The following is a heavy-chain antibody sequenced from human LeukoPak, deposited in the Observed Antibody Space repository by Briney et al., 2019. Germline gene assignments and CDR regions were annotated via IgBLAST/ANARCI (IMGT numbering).Heavy chain of an antibody. CDR3: ARDRPIYSNHNWFDP. J-gene: IGHJ5*02. CDR1: GFTFSSSW. D-gene: IGHD4-11*01. Sequence: PGGSLRLSCAASGFTFSSSWMSWVRQAPGKGLEWVANIRQDGNEKHYVDSVKGRFTISRDNAKNSLYLQMNSLRAEDTAVYYCARDRPIYSNHNWFDPWGQGTLVTVSS. CDR2: IRQDGNEK. V-gene: IGHV3-7*01.